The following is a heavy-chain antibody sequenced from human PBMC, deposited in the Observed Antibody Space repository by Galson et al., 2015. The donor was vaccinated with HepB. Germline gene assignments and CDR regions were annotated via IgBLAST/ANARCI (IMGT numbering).Heavy chain of an antibody. CDR3: AGRSFPGAFHM. CDR2: INHSGTT. J-gene: IGHJ3*02. CDR1: GGSISSSGYY. Sequence: SETLSLTCAVSGGSISSSGYYWSWIRQPPGKGLEWIGEINHSGTTNYNPSLKSRVTISIDTSKNQFSLKLGSVTAADTAVFFCAGRSFPGAFHMWGQGTMVTVSS. V-gene: IGHV4-34*01. D-gene: IGHD1-26*01.